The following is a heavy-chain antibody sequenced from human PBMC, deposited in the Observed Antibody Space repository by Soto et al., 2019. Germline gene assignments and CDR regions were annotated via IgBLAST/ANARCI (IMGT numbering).Heavy chain of an antibody. CDR2: IDPSDSYT. D-gene: IGHD4-17*01. V-gene: IGHV5-10-1*01. CDR1: GYSFTSYW. J-gene: IGHJ4*02. Sequence: GESLKISCKGSGYSFTSYWIGWVRQMPGKGLEWMGKIDPSDSYTNYSPSFQGHVTISADKSISTAYLQWSSLKASDTAMYYCATATVTTLPDYWGQGTLVTVSS. CDR3: ATATVTTLPDY.